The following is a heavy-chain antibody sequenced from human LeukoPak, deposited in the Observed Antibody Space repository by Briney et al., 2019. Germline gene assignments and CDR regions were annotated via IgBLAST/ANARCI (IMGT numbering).Heavy chain of an antibody. CDR1: GFTFSSYA. CDR2: ISGSGGST. CDR3: AKGIGPGYYYYMDV. J-gene: IGHJ6*03. D-gene: IGHD2-15*01. V-gene: IGHV3-23*01. Sequence: GGSLRLSCAASGFTFSSYAMSWVRQAPGKGLEWVSAISGSGGSTYYADSVKGRFTISRDNSKNTLYLQMNSLRAEDTAVYYCAKGIGPGYYYYMDVWGKGTTVTVSS.